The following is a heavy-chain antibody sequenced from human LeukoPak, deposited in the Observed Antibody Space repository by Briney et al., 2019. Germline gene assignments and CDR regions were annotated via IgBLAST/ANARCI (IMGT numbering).Heavy chain of an antibody. J-gene: IGHJ2*01. CDR1: GFTFSSYG. D-gene: IGHD2-21*02. V-gene: IGHV3-30*03. CDR2: ISYDGSNK. CDR3: ARDRVNCGGDCYPRWYLDL. Sequence: GGSLRLSCAASGFTFSSYGMHWVRQAPGKGLEWVAVISYDGSNKYYADSVKGRFTISRDNSKNTLYLQMNSLRAEDTAVYYCARDRVNCGGDCYPRWYLDLWGRGTLVSVSS.